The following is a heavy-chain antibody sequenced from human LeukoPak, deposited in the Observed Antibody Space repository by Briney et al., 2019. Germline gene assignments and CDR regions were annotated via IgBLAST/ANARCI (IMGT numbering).Heavy chain of an antibody. CDR1: GYTFTSYY. CDR2: INPSGGST. V-gene: IGHV1-46*01. Sequence: ASVTVSCKASGYTFTSYYMHWVRQAPGQGLEWMGIINPSGGSTSYAQKFQGSVTLTRDTYTSSVHMVLSSLGSEDRAVYGCAMDRDFGGSGRSLDYWGQGTLVTVSS. J-gene: IGHJ4*02. D-gene: IGHD3-10*01. CDR3: AMDRDFGGSGRSLDY.